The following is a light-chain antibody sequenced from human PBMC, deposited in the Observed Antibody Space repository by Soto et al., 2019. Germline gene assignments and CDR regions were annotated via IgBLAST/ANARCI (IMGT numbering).Light chain of an antibody. CDR2: DAS. CDR3: QHYGGSRLT. J-gene: IGKJ4*01. V-gene: IGKV3D-20*01. Sequence: EIVLTQSPATLSLSPGERATLSCAASQSVSSNNLAWYQQKPGLAPRLLIYDASNRATGIPDRFSGSGSGTDFTLTISRLEPEDFAVYYCQHYGGSRLTFGGGTKVEIK. CDR1: QSVSSNN.